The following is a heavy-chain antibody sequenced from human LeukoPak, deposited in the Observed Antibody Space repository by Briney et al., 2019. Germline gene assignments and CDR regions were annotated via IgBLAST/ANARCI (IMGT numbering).Heavy chain of an antibody. CDR2: IKQDGSEK. D-gene: IGHD2-2*01. V-gene: IGHV3-7*01. CDR3: ARVGYCSSTSCYDGAFDI. Sequence: PGGSLRLSCAASGFTFIRYWMSWVRQAPGKGLEWVANIKQDGSEKYYVDSVKGRFTISRDNAKNSLYLQMNSLRAEDTAVYYCARVGYCSSTSCYDGAFDIWGQGTMVTVSS. J-gene: IGHJ3*02. CDR1: GFTFIRYW.